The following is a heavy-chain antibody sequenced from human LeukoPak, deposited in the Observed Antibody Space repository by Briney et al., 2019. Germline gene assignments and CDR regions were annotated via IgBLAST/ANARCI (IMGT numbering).Heavy chain of an antibody. D-gene: IGHD2-2*01. Sequence: PGGSLRLSYSASGFLFSNYAMSWVRQAPGKGLEWISALSGSGRTTYYADSVKGRFTISRDNSGNTLYLQMNSLTVEDTALYYCAKNRGIGSADWFDPWGQGTLVTVSS. CDR1: GFLFSNYA. J-gene: IGHJ5*02. CDR3: AKNRGIGSADWFDP. CDR2: LSGSGRTT. V-gene: IGHV3-23*01.